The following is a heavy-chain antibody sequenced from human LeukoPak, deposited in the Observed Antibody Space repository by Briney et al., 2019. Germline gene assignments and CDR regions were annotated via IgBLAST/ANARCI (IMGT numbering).Heavy chain of an antibody. CDR2: IYYSGST. V-gene: IGHV4-59*08. J-gene: IGHJ4*02. CDR3: ARQQWPSKPFDY. Sequence: SETLSLTCDVYGGSFSNYYWSWIRQPPGKGLEWIGYIYYSGSTNCNPSLKSRVTISVDTSKNQFSLKLSSVTAADTAVYYCARQQWPSKPFDYWGQGTLVTVSS. CDR1: GGSFSNYY. D-gene: IGHD6-19*01.